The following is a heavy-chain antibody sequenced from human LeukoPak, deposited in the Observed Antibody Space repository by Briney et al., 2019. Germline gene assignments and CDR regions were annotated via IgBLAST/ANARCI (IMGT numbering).Heavy chain of an antibody. V-gene: IGHV3-64*01. Sequence: GGSLRLSCAASGFTFSSYAMHWVRQAPGKGLEYLSGISSSGHSTYYANSVKGRFTISRDNSKNTLFLQMGSLRADDMAVYYCAKGMSSGYSYYFDYWGQGTLVTVSS. J-gene: IGHJ4*02. CDR1: GFTFSSYA. CDR3: AKGMSSGYSYYFDY. D-gene: IGHD3-22*01. CDR2: ISSSGHST.